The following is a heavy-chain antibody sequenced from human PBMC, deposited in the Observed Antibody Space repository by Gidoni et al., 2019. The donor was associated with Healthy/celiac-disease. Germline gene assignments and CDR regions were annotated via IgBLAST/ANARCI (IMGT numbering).Heavy chain of an antibody. V-gene: IGHV4-39*01. CDR1: GGSISSSSSY. Sequence: QLQLQESGPGLVKPSETLSLTCTVSGGSISSSSSYWGWIRQPPGKGVEWIGSIYYSGSTYYNPSLKSRVTISVDTSKNQFSLKLSSVTAADTAVYYCARHAHTRATDFDYWGQGTLVTVSS. J-gene: IGHJ4*02. CDR3: ARHAHTRATDFDY. D-gene: IGHD5-12*01. CDR2: IYYSGST.